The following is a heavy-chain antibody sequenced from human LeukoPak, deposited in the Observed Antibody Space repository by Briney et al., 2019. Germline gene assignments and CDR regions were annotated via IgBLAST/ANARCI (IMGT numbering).Heavy chain of an antibody. CDR1: GAAVSSYY. Sequence: SETLSLTCTVSGAAVSSYYWSWIRQPPGKGLEWIGYIYYSGNTNYNPSLDSRATLSVDTSKNQFSLRLTSVTAADTAVYYCARVRVGGTFYYFDYWGQGTLVTVSS. CDR3: ARVRVGGTFYYFDY. J-gene: IGHJ4*02. D-gene: IGHD2/OR15-2a*01. V-gene: IGHV4-59*02. CDR2: IYYSGNT.